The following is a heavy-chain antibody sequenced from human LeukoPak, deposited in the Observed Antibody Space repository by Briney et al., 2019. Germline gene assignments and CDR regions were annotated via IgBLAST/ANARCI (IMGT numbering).Heavy chain of an antibody. V-gene: IGHV3-49*04. CDR2: IRSKAYGGTT. J-gene: IGHJ6*03. CDR1: GFTFGDYA. Sequence: GGSLRLSCTASGFTFGDYAMSWVRQAPGKGLEWVGFIRSKAYGGTTEYAASVKGRFTISRDDSKSIAYLQMNSLKTEDTAVYYCTRGHGAYYYYYMDVWGKGTTVTVSS. D-gene: IGHD4/OR15-4a*01. CDR3: TRGHGAYYYYYMDV.